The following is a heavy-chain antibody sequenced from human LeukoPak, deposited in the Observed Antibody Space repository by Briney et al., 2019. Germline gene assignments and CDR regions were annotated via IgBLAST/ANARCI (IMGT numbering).Heavy chain of an antibody. CDR1: GGTFSSYA. D-gene: IGHD2-15*01. CDR3: ARAEGHCSGGSCYYYYYGMDV. J-gene: IGHJ6*02. V-gene: IGHV1-69*04. CDR2: IIPILGIA. Sequence: SVKVSCKASGGTFSSYAISWVRQAPGQGLEWMGRIIPILGIANYAQKFQGRVTITADKSTSTAYMELSSLRSEDTAVYYCARAEGHCSGGSCYYYYYGMDVWGQGTTVTVSS.